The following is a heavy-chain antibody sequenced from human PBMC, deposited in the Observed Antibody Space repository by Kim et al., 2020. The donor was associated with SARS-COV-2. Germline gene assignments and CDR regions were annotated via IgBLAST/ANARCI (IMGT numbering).Heavy chain of an antibody. V-gene: IGHV5-51*01. CDR3: GRVKLKQQQLDWFDP. J-gene: IGHJ5*02. Sequence: GESLKISCKGSGYSFTSYWIGWVRQMPGKGLEWMGIIYPGDSDTRYSPSFQGQVTISADKSISTAYLQWSSLKASDTAMYYCGRVKLKQQQLDWFDPWGQGTLVTVSS. CDR1: GYSFTSYW. D-gene: IGHD6-13*01. CDR2: IYPGDSDT.